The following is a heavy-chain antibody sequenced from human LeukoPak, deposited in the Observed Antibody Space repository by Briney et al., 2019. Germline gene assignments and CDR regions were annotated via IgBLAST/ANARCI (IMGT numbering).Heavy chain of an antibody. CDR2: IYTSGST. J-gene: IGHJ5*02. V-gene: IGHV4-4*09. CDR1: GGSISSYY. CDR3: ARGGVTMVRGARHWFDP. Sequence: SETLSLTCTVSGGSISSYYWSWIRQPPGKGLEWIGYIYTSGSTNYNPSLKSRVTISVDTSKNQFSLKLSSVTAADTAVYYCARGGVTMVRGARHWFDPWGQGTLVTVSS. D-gene: IGHD3-10*01.